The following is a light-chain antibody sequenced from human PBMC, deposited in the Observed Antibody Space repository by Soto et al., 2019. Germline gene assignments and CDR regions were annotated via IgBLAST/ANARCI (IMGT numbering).Light chain of an antibody. CDR1: SSDIGSYNL. Sequence: QSVLTQPASVSGSPGQSITISCTGTSSDIGSYNLVSWYQHHPGKAPKLMIYEGSKRPSGVSNRFSGSKSGNTASLTISGLQAEYDADDYCCADSGSSSLVVFGGGTKVTVL. V-gene: IGLV2-23*01. CDR3: CADSGSSSLVV. J-gene: IGLJ2*01. CDR2: EGS.